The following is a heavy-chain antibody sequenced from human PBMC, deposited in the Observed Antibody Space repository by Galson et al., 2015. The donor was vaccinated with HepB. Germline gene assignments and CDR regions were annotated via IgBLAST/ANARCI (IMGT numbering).Heavy chain of an antibody. CDR3: ARVRTGWGSSSPRQILYGMDV. CDR2: INAGNGNT. J-gene: IGHJ6*02. D-gene: IGHD6-13*01. V-gene: IGHV1-3*01. CDR1: GYTFTSYA. Sequence: SVKVSCKASGYTFTSYAMHWVRQAPGQRLEWMGWINAGNGNTKYLQKFQGRVTITRDTSASTAYMELSSLRSEDTAVYYCARVRTGWGSSSPRQILYGMDVWGQGTTVTVSS.